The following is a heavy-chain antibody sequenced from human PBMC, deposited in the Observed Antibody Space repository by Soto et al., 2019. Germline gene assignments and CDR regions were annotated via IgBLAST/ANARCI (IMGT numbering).Heavy chain of an antibody. CDR3: AKDLFVYAGVVIGGTDY. CDR2: ISYDGSNK. Sequence: GGSLRLSCAASGFTFSSYGMHWVRQAPGKGLEWVAVISYDGSNKYYADSVKGRFTISRDNSKNTLYLQMNSLRAEDTAVYYCAKDLFVYAGVVIGGTDYWGQGTLVTVSS. D-gene: IGHD3-3*01. V-gene: IGHV3-30*18. CDR1: GFTFSSYG. J-gene: IGHJ4*02.